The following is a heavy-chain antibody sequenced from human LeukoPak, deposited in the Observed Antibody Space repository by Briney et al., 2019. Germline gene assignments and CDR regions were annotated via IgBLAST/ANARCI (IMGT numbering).Heavy chain of an antibody. J-gene: IGHJ3*02. CDR2: IYTSGST. D-gene: IGHD2-15*01. CDR1: GGSISSYY. V-gene: IGHV4-4*07. CDR3: AKGDDIVVVVAATVGGFDI. Sequence: SETLSLTCTVSGGSISSYYWSWIRQPAGKGLEWIGRIYTSGSTNYNPSLKSRVTMSVDTSKNQFSLKLSSVTAADTAVYYCAKGDDIVVVVAATVGGFDIWGQGTMVTVSS.